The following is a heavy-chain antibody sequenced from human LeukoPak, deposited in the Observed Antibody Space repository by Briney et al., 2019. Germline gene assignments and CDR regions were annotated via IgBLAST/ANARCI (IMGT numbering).Heavy chain of an antibody. V-gene: IGHV3-23*01. Sequence: GGSLRLSCAASGFTFNTSAMSWVRQAPGKGLEWVSGINGSDHTTDYVDSVKDRFTISRHNSKNTLYLQMNNLRGEDTDLYCCARGAVQLCLLDTCYYMYGGGKGMTVAAS. J-gene: IGHJ6*03. D-gene: IGHD5/OR15-5a*01. CDR1: GFTFNTSA. CDR3: ARGAVQLCLLDTCYYMYG. CDR2: INGSDHTT.